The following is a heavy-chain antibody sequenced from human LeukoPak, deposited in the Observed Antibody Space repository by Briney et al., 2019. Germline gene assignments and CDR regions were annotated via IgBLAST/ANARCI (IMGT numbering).Heavy chain of an antibody. D-gene: IGHD4-11*01. V-gene: IGHV4-59*12. CDR2: IYHSGST. CDR1: GASINPFY. J-gene: IGHJ4*02. CDR3: ARDHDYSINGGY. Sequence: PSETLSLTCTVSGASINPFYWTWIRQPPGKGLEWIGYIYHSGSTYYNPSLKSRVTISVDRSKNQFSLKLSSVTAADTAVYYCARDHDYSINGGYWGQGTLVTVSS.